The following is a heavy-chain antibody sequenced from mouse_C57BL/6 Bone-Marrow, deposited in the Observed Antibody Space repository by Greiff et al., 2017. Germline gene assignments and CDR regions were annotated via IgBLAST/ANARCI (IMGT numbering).Heavy chain of an antibody. Sequence: DVQLQESGPELVKPGASVKISCKASGYTFTDYYMNWVKQSHGKSLEWIGDINPNNGGTSYNQKFKGKATLTVDKSSTTAYMELRSVTSEDSAVYYCARDGYYARYFDVWGTGTTVTVAS. V-gene: IGHV1-26*01. CDR3: ARDGYYARYFDV. D-gene: IGHD2-3*01. CDR1: GYTFTDYY. J-gene: IGHJ1*03. CDR2: INPNNGGT.